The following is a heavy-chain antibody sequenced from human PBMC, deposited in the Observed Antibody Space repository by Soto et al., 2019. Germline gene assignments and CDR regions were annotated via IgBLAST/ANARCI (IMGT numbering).Heavy chain of an antibody. Sequence: SVKVSCKASGGTFSSYAISWVRQAPGQGLEWMGGIIPIFGTANYAQKFQGRVTITADESTSTAYMELSSLRSEDTAVYYCARGRYDILTDYYYYYGMDVWGQGTTVTVSS. CDR2: IIPIFGTA. CDR3: ARGRYDILTDYYYYYGMDV. D-gene: IGHD3-9*01. CDR1: GGTFSSYA. V-gene: IGHV1-69*13. J-gene: IGHJ6*02.